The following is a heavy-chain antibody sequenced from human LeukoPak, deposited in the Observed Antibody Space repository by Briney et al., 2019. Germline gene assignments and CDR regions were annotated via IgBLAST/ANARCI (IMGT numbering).Heavy chain of an antibody. Sequence: SETLSLTCTVSGGSISSYHWTWMRQAPGKGLEWIGYMYNTGSTNYNPSLKSRVTISVATSKNQFSLKLSSVTAADTAVYYCARLQREDYYDSSGYYYLSFDYWGQGTLVTVSS. CDR2: MYNTGST. D-gene: IGHD3-22*01. V-gene: IGHV4-59*12. J-gene: IGHJ4*02. CDR1: GGSISSYH. CDR3: ARLQREDYYDSSGYYYLSFDY.